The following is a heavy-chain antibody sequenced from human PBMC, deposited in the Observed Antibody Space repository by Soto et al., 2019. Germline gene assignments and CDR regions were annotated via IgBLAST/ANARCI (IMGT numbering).Heavy chain of an antibody. CDR3: ARGPHIAVDHYKKYYFDY. Sequence: GASVKVSCKASGYTFTYNFMHWVRQAPGQGLEWMGIINPSGGTTRAAQKFQGRVTMTRDTSTSTVYMELSSLRSEDTAVYYCARGPHIAVDHYKKYYFDYRGQGTLVTVSS. CDR1: GYTFTYNF. V-gene: IGHV1-46*01. CDR2: INPSGGTT. D-gene: IGHD2-15*01. J-gene: IGHJ4*02.